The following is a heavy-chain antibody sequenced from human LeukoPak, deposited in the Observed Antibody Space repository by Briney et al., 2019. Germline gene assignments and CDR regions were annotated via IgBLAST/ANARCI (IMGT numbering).Heavy chain of an antibody. CDR1: GFTFSDYY. CDR2: ISSSGSYT. J-gene: IGHJ4*02. Sequence: GGSLRLSCAASGFTFSDYYMIWIRQAPGKGLEWVSYISSSGSYTNYADSVKGRVTISRGNAKNSLYLQMNSLRAEDTAVYYCARDRAGGSGSYSDYWGQGTLVTVSS. D-gene: IGHD1-26*01. V-gene: IGHV3-11*06. CDR3: ARDRAGGSGSYSDY.